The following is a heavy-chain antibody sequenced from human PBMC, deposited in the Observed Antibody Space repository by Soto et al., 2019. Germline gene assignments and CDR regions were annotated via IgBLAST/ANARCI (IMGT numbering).Heavy chain of an antibody. CDR1: GFTFSSYG. CDR3: AKDGGTNSDDY. Sequence: QVQLVESGGGVVQPGRSLRLSCAASGFTFSSYGMHWVRQAPGKGLEWVAVMSYDGSNKYYADSVKGRFTISRDNSKNTLYLQMNSLRAEDTAVYYCAKDGGTNSDDYWGQGTLVTVSS. V-gene: IGHV3-30*18. CDR2: MSYDGSNK. J-gene: IGHJ4*02. D-gene: IGHD3-3*01.